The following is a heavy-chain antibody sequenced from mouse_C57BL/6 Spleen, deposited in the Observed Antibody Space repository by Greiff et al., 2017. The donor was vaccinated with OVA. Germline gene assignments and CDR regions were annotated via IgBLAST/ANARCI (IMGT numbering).Heavy chain of an antibody. CDR1: GYSITSGYY. J-gene: IGHJ4*01. CDR2: ISYDGSN. D-gene: IGHD2-10*01. CDR3: ARSYPFFYAMDY. Sequence: EVQRVESGPGLVKPSQSLSLTCSVTGYSITSGYYWNWIRQFPGNKLEWMGYISYDGSNNYNPSLKNRISITRDTSKNQFFLKLNSVTTEDTATYYCARSYPFFYAMDYWGQGTSVTVSS. V-gene: IGHV3-6*01.